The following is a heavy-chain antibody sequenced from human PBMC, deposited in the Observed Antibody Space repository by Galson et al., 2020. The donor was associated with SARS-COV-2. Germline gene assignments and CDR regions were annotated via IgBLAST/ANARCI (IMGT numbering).Heavy chain of an antibody. J-gene: IGHJ4*02. CDR2: ITHGGST. CDR1: GGSFSGYY. V-gene: IGHV4-34*01. CDR3: ARGSDYDILAGLIPVPFDY. Sequence: SQASETLSLTCAVYGGSFSGYYWSWIRQPPGKGLEWIGDITHGGSTNYNPSLKSRVTISVDPSKNQFSLRLRSVTAADTAVYYCARGSDYDILAGLIPVPFDYWGQGTLVTVS. D-gene: IGHD3-9*01.